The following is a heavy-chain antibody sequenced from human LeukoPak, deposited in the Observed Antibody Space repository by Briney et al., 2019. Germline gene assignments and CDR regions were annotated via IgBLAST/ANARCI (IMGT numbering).Heavy chain of an antibody. J-gene: IGHJ4*02. D-gene: IGHD1-26*01. CDR2: INPNSGAT. V-gene: IGHV1-2*02. CDR1: GYTFTRYY. Sequence: ASVKVSCKASGYTFTRYYIHWVRQAPGQGLEWMAWINPNSGATNSAQKFQGRVTMTRDTTISTAYMELSRLRSDDTAVDYCARERGAGGRPGNLEYWGQGTLVTVSS. CDR3: ARERGAGGRPGNLEY.